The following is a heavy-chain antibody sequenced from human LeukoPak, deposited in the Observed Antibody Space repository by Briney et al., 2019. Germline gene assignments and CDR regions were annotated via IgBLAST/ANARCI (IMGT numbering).Heavy chain of an antibody. J-gene: IGHJ4*02. Sequence: GGSLRLSCAASGFTFSTYWMTWVRQAPGKGLDLVANINQDGNKAYYVDSVKGRLTISRDNANNSLYLQMNSLRDEDTAVYYSARGDTVSGDYWGQGTLVTV. CDR2: INQDGNKA. D-gene: IGHD4-17*01. CDR1: GFTFSTYW. CDR3: ARGDTVSGDY. V-gene: IGHV3-7*04.